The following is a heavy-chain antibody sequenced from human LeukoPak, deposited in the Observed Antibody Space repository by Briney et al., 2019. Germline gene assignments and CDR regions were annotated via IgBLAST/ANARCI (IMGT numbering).Heavy chain of an antibody. CDR3: ARGGYIGCSSTSCSLGDYYYGMDV. CDR1: GFTFSSYA. Sequence: GGSLRLSCAASGFTFSSYAMHWVRQAPGEGLEWVAVISYDGSNKYYADSVKGRFTISRDNSKNTLYLQMNSLRAEDTAVYYCARGGYIGCSSTSCSLGDYYYGMDVWGKGTTVTVSS. D-gene: IGHD2-2*01. J-gene: IGHJ6*04. V-gene: IGHV3-30*04. CDR2: ISYDGSNK.